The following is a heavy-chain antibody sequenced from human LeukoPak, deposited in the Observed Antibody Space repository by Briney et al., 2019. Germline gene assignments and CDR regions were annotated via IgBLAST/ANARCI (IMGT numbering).Heavy chain of an antibody. V-gene: IGHV4-59*01. D-gene: IGHD3-10*01. CDR3: ARVGGLDYYGSGSYYHPFDY. J-gene: IGHJ4*02. Sequence: PSETLSLTCTVSGGSISSYYWSWIRQPPGKGLEWIGYIYYSGSTNYNPSLKSRVTISVDTSKNQFSLKLSSVTAADTAVYYCARVGGLDYYGSGSYYHPFDYWGQGTLVTVSS. CDR2: IYYSGST. CDR1: GGSISSYY.